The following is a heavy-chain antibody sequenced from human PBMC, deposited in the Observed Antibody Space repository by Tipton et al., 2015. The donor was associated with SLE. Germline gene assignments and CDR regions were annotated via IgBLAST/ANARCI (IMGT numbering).Heavy chain of an antibody. CDR1: GGSFSGYY. V-gene: IGHV4-59*01. D-gene: IGHD6-19*01. Sequence: TLSLTCAVYGGSFSGYYWSWIRQPPGKGLEWIGYIYYSGSTYYNPSLKSRVTISVDTSKNQFSLKLSSVTAADTAVYYCARDQVPLGEQWLVTGAFDIWGQGTMVTVSS. CDR2: IYYSGST. CDR3: ARDQVPLGEQWLVTGAFDI. J-gene: IGHJ3*02.